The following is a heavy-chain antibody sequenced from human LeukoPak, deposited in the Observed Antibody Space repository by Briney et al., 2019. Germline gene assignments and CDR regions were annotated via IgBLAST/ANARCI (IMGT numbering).Heavy chain of an antibody. D-gene: IGHD1-20*01. CDR2: IKSDGITI. J-gene: IGHJ4*02. CDR1: GFTFSNYM. V-gene: IGHV3-74*01. CDR3: LRDLNWSLDQ. Sequence: GRSLRLSCAASGFTFSNYMMHWVRQAPGKGLVWVSRIKSDGITITYADSVKGRFTISRDNAKNTLYLQMNSLRAEDTAVYYCLRDLNWSLDQWGQGTLVTVSS.